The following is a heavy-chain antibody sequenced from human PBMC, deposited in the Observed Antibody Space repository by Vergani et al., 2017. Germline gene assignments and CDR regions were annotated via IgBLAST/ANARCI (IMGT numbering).Heavy chain of an antibody. J-gene: IGHJ3*02. Sequence: EVQLLESGGGLVQPGGSLRLSCAASGFTFSSYAMSWVRQAPGKGLEWVSAISGSGGSTYYAASVKGRFTISRDNSKNTLYLQMNSLRAEDTAVYYCAKSARLGYCSGGSCYASSAFDIWGQGTMVTVSS. CDR2: ISGSGGST. D-gene: IGHD2-15*01. CDR1: GFTFSSYA. CDR3: AKSARLGYCSGGSCYASSAFDI. V-gene: IGHV3-23*01.